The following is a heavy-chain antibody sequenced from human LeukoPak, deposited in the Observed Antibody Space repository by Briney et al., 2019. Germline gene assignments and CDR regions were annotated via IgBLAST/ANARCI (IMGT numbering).Heavy chain of an antibody. V-gene: IGHV4-34*01. CDR3: ARVRYFDWWPPFDY. Sequence: PSETLSLTCAVYGGSFSGYYWSWIRQPPGKGLEWIGEINHSGSTNYNPSLKSRVTISVDTSKNQFSLKLSSVTAADTAVYYCARVRYFDWWPPFDYWGQGTLVTVSS. D-gene: IGHD3-9*01. CDR1: GGSFSGYY. CDR2: INHSGST. J-gene: IGHJ4*02.